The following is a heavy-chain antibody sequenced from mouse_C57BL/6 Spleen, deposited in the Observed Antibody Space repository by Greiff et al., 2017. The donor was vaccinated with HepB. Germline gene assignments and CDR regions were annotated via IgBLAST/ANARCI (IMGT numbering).Heavy chain of an antibody. Sequence: QVQLKQPGAELVKPGASVKLSCKASGYTFTSYWMHWVKQRPGRGLEWIGRIDPNSGGTKYNEKFKSKATLTVDKPSSTAYMQLSSLTSEDSAVYYCARGDFITTVVAHWYFDVWGTGTTVTVSS. V-gene: IGHV1-72*01. J-gene: IGHJ1*03. CDR3: ARGDFITTVVAHWYFDV. CDR2: IDPNSGGT. CDR1: GYTFTSYW. D-gene: IGHD1-1*01.